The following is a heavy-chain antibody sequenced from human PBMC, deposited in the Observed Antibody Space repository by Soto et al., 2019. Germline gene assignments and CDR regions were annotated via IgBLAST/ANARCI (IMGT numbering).Heavy chain of an antibody. D-gene: IGHD6-13*01. V-gene: IGHV4-30-2*01. CDR2: IYDRGNT. J-gene: IGHJ4*02. CDR1: GGSISGTTYS. Sequence: QLQLQESGSGLVKPSQTLSLTCAVSGGSISGTTYSWSWIRQPPGKGLEWIGYIYDRGNTYYNPSLKSQFSISVDRSKNQFSLKLSSVTAADTAVYYFARGQGAAAGHSNFDYWGQGALFTVSS. CDR3: ARGQGAAAGHSNFDY.